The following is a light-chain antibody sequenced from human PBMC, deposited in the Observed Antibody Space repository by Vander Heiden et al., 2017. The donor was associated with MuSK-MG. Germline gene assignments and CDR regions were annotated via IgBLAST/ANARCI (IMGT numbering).Light chain of an antibody. Sequence: DIQMTQSPSSLSASAGDTVTITCRASQSISSYLIWYQQKPGKAPKLLIDGASSLQSGVPSRFSGSGTGTDFTLTVSSLQPEDFATYYCQQTYSTQVTFGPGTTVDIK. CDR2: GAS. J-gene: IGKJ3*01. V-gene: IGKV1-39*01. CDR3: QQTYSTQVT. CDR1: QSISSY.